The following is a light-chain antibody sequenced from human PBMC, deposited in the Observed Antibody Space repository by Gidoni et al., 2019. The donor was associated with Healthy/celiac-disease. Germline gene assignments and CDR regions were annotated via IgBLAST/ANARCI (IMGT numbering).Light chain of an antibody. V-gene: IGKV1-39*01. CDR1: QSISSY. CDR3: QQSYSTPLT. J-gene: IGKJ4*01. CDR2: AAS. Sequence: DIQMTQSPSSLSASVGDRVTITCRASQSISSYLNWYQQKPGKAPKLLIYAASSLQRGVPSRFSGSGSGTDFTLTISSLQPKDFATYYCQQSYSTPLTFGGGTKVEIK.